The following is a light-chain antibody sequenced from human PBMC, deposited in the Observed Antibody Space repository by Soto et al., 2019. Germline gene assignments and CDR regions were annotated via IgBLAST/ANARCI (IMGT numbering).Light chain of an antibody. CDR3: FSYTISSRGV. Sequence: QSVLTQPASVSGSPGQSITISCTGTSSDVGVSNYVSWYQQHPGKAPKLIIFEVTNRPSGVSNRFSGSRSGNTAFLTISGLQAEDEADYYCFSYTISSRGVFGAGTKVTVL. V-gene: IGLV2-14*01. J-gene: IGLJ2*01. CDR1: SSDVGVSNY. CDR2: EVT.